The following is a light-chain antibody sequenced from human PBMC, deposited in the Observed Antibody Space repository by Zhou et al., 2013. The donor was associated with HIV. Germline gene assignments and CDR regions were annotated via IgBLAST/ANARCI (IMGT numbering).Light chain of an antibody. J-gene: IGKJ4*01. CDR1: QSISSN. CDR2: DAS. Sequence: EIVLTQSPGTLSLSPGERATLSCWASQSISSNLAWYQQKPGQAPRLLVFDASNRATGIPAKFSGSGSGTDFALTISRLEPEDFAVYYCQQRKSGLSFGGGTKVEI. CDR3: QQRKSGLS. V-gene: IGKV3D-11*03.